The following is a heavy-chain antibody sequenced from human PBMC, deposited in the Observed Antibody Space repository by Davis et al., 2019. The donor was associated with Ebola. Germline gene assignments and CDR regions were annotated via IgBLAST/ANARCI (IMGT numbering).Heavy chain of an antibody. Sequence: ASVTVSCKASGYTFTSYDINWVRQATGQGLEWMGWMNPNSGNTGYAQKFQGRVTMTRNTSISTAYMELSSLRSEDTAVYYCARQGYDILTGYYPFDYWGQGTLVTVSS. CDR1: GYTFTSYD. J-gene: IGHJ4*02. CDR3: ARQGYDILTGYYPFDY. V-gene: IGHV1-8*01. D-gene: IGHD3-9*01. CDR2: MNPNSGNT.